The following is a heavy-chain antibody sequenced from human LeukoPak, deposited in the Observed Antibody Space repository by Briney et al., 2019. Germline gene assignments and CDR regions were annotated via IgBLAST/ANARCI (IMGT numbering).Heavy chain of an antibody. Sequence: SETLSLTCTVSGGYISSYYWSWIRQPPGKGLEWIGYIYYSGSTNYNPSLKSRVTISVDTSKNQFSLKLGSVTAADTAVYYCAREASGLERRIFDYWGQGTLVTVSS. CDR2: IYYSGST. J-gene: IGHJ4*02. V-gene: IGHV4-59*01. CDR3: AREASGLERRIFDY. D-gene: IGHD1-1*01. CDR1: GGYISSYY.